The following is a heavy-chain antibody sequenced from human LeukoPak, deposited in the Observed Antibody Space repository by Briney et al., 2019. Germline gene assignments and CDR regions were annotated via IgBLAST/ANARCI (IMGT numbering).Heavy chain of an antibody. CDR1: GFTFSSYA. CDR3: ASLNIAVAGTFDY. V-gene: IGHV3-30-3*01. J-gene: IGHJ4*02. D-gene: IGHD6-19*01. CDR2: ISYDGSNK. Sequence: GGSLRLSCAASGFTFSSYAMHWVRQAPGKGLEWVAVISYDGSNKYYADSVKGRFTISRDNSKNTLHLQMNSLRAEDTAVYYCASLNIAVAGTFDYWGQGTLVTVSS.